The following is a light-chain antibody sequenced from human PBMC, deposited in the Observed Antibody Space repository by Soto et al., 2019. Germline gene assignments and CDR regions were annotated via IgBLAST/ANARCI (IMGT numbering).Light chain of an antibody. J-gene: IGLJ1*01. V-gene: IGLV2-23*03. CDR1: SSDVGGYNF. Sequence: QSALTQPASVSGSPGQSITISCTGTSSDVGGYNFVSWYRQSPGEVPKLIIYEGSKRPSGVSDRFSASKSGNTASLTISGLQAEDQADYYCCSYAGFSSFVFGAGTKVTVL. CDR2: EGS. CDR3: CSYAGFSSFV.